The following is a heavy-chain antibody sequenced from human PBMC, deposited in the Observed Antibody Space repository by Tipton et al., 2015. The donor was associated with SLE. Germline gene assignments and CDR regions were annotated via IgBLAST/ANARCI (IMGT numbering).Heavy chain of an antibody. CDR2: VYSSGST. V-gene: IGHV4-4*07. J-gene: IGHJ4*02. CDR1: GGSINSYY. D-gene: IGHD6-19*01. Sequence: LRLSCTVSGGSINSYYWSWIRQPAGKGLEWIGRVYSSGSTNFNPSLKSRVTMSVDTSRNQFSLRLSSVAAADTAVYYCARDQSSGWSYSFDYWGQGILVTVSS. CDR3: ARDQSSGWSYSFDY.